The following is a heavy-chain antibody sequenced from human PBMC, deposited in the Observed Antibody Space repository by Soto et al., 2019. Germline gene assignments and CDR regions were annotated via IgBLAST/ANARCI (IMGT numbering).Heavy chain of an antibody. J-gene: IGHJ3*02. Sequence: PGGSLRNSCSVSGLTLSTYEWNWVRQAPGKGLEWISYIDTSGSTYYADSVKGRFTISRDNSKNTLYLQMNSLRAEDTAVYYCAKLLRICKFASARNALYTCGQQTMLTVSS. CDR3: AKLLRICKFASARNALYT. CDR2: IDTSGST. CDR1: GLTLSTYE. V-gene: IGHV3-23*05. D-gene: IGHD3-3*02.